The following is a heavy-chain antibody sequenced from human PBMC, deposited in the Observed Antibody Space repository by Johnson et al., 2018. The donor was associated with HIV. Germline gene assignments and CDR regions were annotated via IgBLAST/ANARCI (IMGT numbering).Heavy chain of an antibody. J-gene: IGHJ3*02. Sequence: QVQLVESGGGVVRPGGSLRLSCAASGFTFSDYYMTWIRQAPGKGLEWLSFISSSGDIIRYAYSVKGRFTISRDNAKNSLYLQMNSLRAEDTALYYCARNPTTQYSRLTGDFGAFDMWGLGTVVAVSS. D-gene: IGHD3-9*01. CDR3: ARNPTTQYSRLTGDFGAFDM. CDR1: GFTFSDYY. CDR2: ISSSGDII. V-gene: IGHV3-11*01.